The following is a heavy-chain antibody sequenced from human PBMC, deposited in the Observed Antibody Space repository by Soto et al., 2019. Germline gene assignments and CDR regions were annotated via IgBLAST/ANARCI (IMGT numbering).Heavy chain of an antibody. D-gene: IGHD4-4*01. CDR2: IYYSGST. Sequence: SETLSLTCTVSGGSISSYYWSWIRQPPGKGLEWIGYIYYSGSTNYNPSLKSQVTISVDTSKNQFSLKMSSVTAADTAVYYCARDSIPYSTWFDPWGQGTLVTVSS. V-gene: IGHV4-59*01. CDR3: ARDSIPYSTWFDP. CDR1: GGSISSYY. J-gene: IGHJ5*02.